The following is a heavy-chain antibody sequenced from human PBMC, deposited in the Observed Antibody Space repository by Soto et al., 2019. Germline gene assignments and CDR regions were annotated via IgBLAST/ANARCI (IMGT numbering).Heavy chain of an antibody. CDR3: ARPAGYYYDSSGYPATNFDY. CDR1: GYTFTSYG. CDR2: ISAYNGNT. V-gene: IGHV1-18*04. J-gene: IGHJ4*02. Sequence: QVQLVQSGAEVKKPGASVKVSCKASGYTFTSYGISWVRQAPGQGLEWMGWISAYNGNTNYAQKLQGRVTMTTDTSTRTAYMELRSLRSDDTAVYYCARPAGYYYDSSGYPATNFDYWGQGTLVTVSS. D-gene: IGHD3-22*01.